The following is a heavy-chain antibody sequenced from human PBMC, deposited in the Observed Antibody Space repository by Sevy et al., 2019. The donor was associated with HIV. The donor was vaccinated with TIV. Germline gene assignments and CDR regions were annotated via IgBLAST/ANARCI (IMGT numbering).Heavy chain of an antibody. CDR1: GFTFSSYG. CDR2: IWNDRSNK. Sequence: GGSLRLSCAASGFTFSSYGMHWVRQAPGKGLEWVAVIWNDRSNKHYADSVKGRFTISRDNSKNTLYLQMTSLRAEDRAVYYCASLPNNYYDSGGFSGNDAFDIWGQGTMVTVSS. CDR3: ASLPNNYYDSGGFSGNDAFDI. V-gene: IGHV3-33*01. J-gene: IGHJ3*02. D-gene: IGHD3-22*01.